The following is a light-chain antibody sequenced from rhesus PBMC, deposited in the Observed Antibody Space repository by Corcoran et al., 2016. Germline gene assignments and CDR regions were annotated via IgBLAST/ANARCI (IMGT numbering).Light chain of an antibody. Sequence: DVVMTHSPLSLPVTLGQPASISCRSSQSLVHSDVKTYLNWLQQKPGQPPRRLSYQVFNRDSGVQDRFSGSGAGRDFTLKSSGVEADDGGIYYCMQGTHWPLAFGRGTKVELK. CDR2: QVF. V-gene: IGKV2S9*01. CDR3: MQGTHWPLA. CDR1: QSLVHSDVKTY. J-gene: IGKJ4*01.